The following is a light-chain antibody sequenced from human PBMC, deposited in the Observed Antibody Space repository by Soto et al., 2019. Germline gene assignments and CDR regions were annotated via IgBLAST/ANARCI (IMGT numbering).Light chain of an antibody. J-gene: IGLJ7*01. CDR2: EVS. CDR1: SSDVGSHNL. CDR3: CSYGGSRAV. V-gene: IGLV2-23*02. Sequence: QSALTQPASVSGSPGQSITISCTGTSSDVGSHNLVSWYQQHPGQAPKLMIYEVSKQPLGVAARFSASKSGNTAALTISGLQAEDEADYYCCSYGGSRAVFGGGTQLPVL.